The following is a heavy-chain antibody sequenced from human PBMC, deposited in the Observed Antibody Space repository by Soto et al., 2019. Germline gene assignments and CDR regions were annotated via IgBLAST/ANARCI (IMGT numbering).Heavy chain of an antibody. V-gene: IGHV3-43D*04. Sequence: PGGSLRLSCAASGFTFNDYAMHWVRQAPGKGLEWVSLISWDGENEFYAASVKGRFTISRDNSNDILYLQMNSLRGEDSALYYCAKDFDSDGYSYDIDYWGQGTLVTVSS. CDR1: GFTFNDYA. CDR3: AKDFDSDGYSYDIDY. D-gene: IGHD5-18*01. J-gene: IGHJ4*02. CDR2: ISWDGENE.